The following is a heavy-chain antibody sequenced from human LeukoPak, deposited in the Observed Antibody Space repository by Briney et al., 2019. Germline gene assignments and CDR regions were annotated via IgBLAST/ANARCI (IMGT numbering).Heavy chain of an antibody. CDR2: IIPIFGTA. D-gene: IGHD4-17*01. V-gene: IGHV1-69*05. Sequence: GASVKVSCKASGGTFSSYAISWVRQAPGQGLEWMGGIIPIFGTANYAQKFQGRVTITTDESTSTAYMELSSLRSEDTAVYYCATPRGLRDYFDYWGQGTLVTVSS. J-gene: IGHJ4*02. CDR3: ATPRGLRDYFDY. CDR1: GGTFSSYA.